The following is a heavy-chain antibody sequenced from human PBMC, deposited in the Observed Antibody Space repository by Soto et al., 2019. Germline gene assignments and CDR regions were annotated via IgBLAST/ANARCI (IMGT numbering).Heavy chain of an antibody. Sequence: QVQLVQSGAEVKKPGASVKVSCKASGYTFTSHRISWVRQAPGQGLEWMGWISAYNGNTNYAQKLQARDTMTTDTYRSRGYMELRSLRSAETAVYYCAGLLCRSGRLSGGGDVFDLWGHGRMVTVSS. V-gene: IGHV1-18*01. CDR3: AGLLCRSGRLSGGGDVFDL. CDR2: ISAYNGNT. D-gene: IGHD1-26*01. J-gene: IGHJ3*01. CDR1: GYTFTSHR.